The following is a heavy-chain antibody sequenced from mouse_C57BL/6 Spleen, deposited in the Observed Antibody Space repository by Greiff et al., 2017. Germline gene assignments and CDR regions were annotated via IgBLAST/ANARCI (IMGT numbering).Heavy chain of an antibody. J-gene: IGHJ2*01. CDR1: GYTFTSYW. CDR2: IDPSDSYT. CDR3: ARFIYYGSNKDDFDY. V-gene: IGHV1-50*01. Sequence: VQLQQPGAELVMPGASVKLSCKASGYTFTSYWMQWVKQRPGQGLEWIGEIDPSDSYTNYNQKFKGKATLTVDTSSSTAYMQLSSLTSEDSAVYYCARFIYYGSNKDDFDYWGQGTTLTVSS. D-gene: IGHD1-1*01.